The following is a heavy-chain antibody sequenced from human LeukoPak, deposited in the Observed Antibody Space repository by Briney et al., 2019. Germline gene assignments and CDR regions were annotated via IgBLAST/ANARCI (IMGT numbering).Heavy chain of an antibody. CDR3: ARGIGYSGFFDY. CDR2: IYYSGST. V-gene: IGHV4-59*01. D-gene: IGHD1-26*01. CDR1: GGSISSYY. J-gene: IGHJ4*02. Sequence: SETLSLTCTVSGGSISSYYWSWIRQPPGKGLEWIGYIYYSGSTNYNPSLKGRVTISVDTSKNQFSLKLSSVTAADTAVYYCARGIGYSGFFDYWGQGTLVTVSS.